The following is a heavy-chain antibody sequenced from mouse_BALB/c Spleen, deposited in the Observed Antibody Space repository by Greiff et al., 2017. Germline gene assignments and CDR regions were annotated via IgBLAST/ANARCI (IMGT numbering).Heavy chain of an antibody. J-gene: IGHJ2*01. CDR3: ARLGGYGFDY. D-gene: IGHD2-2*01. CDR1: GYSITSDYA. CDR2: ISYSGST. Sequence: EVKLVESGPGLVKPSQSLSLTCTVTGYSITSDYAWNWIRQFPGNKLEWMGYISYSGSTSYNPSLKSRISITRDTSKNQFFLQLNSVTTEDTATYYCARLGGYGFDYWGQGTTLTVSS. V-gene: IGHV3-2*02.